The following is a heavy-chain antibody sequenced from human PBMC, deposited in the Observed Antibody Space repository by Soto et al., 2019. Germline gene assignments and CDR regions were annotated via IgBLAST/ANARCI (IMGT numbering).Heavy chain of an antibody. CDR2: IYHSGST. D-gene: IGHD5-12*01. V-gene: IGHV4-30-2*01. J-gene: IGHJ4*02. Sequence: SETLSLTCAVSGGSISSGGYSWSWIRQPPGKGLEWIGYIYHSGSTYYNPSLKSRVTISVDRSKNQFSLKLSSVTAADTAVYYCARESGYDNFDYWGQGTLVTVSS. CDR1: GGSISSGGYS. CDR3: ARESGYDNFDY.